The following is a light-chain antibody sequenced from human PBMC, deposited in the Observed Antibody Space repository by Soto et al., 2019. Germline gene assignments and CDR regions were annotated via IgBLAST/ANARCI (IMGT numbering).Light chain of an antibody. CDR3: QQTSSTLSIT. CDR1: ESIARH. CDR2: AAS. V-gene: IGKV1-39*01. J-gene: IGKJ5*01. Sequence: DIQMTQSPSSLSASVGDRVTITCRASESIARHLNWYQQKPGRAPNLLIYAASSLQNGVPSRFRGGGSGTDFTLTISNLQPEDFATYYCQQTSSTLSITFGQGTRLEIK.